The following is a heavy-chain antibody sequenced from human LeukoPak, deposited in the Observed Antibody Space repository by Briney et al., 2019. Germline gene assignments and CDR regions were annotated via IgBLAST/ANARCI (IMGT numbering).Heavy chain of an antibody. D-gene: IGHD6-19*01. Sequence: SETLSLTCSVSGGSTNNYFWSWIRQSAGKGLEWIGRVNPYGTSNYNPSLKSRVTMSVDTSKNLVSLRLTSLTAADTAVYYCARDQRPRAVAGAYISYGMDVWGQGTTVTVSS. J-gene: IGHJ6*02. CDR2: VNPYGTS. CDR3: ARDQRPRAVAGAYISYGMDV. V-gene: IGHV4-4*07. CDR1: GGSTNNYF.